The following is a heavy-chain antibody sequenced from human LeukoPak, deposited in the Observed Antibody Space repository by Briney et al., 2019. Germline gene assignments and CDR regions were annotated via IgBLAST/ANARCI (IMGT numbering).Heavy chain of an antibody. D-gene: IGHD6-19*01. V-gene: IGHV3-11*01. CDR2: ISSSGSTI. J-gene: IGHJ4*02. CDR1: GFTFNDYY. Sequence: SGGSLRLSCAASGFTFNDYYMSWIRQAPGKGLEWVSYISSSGSTIYYADSVKGRFTISRDNAKNSLYLQMNSLRAEDTAVYYCAKDVTVAGPFFFDYWGQGTLVTVSS. CDR3: AKDVTVAGPFFFDY.